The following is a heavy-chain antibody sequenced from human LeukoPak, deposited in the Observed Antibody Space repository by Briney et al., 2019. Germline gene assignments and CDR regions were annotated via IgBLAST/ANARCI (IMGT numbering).Heavy chain of an antibody. V-gene: IGHV4-4*02. D-gene: IGHD6-19*01. Sequence: SGTLSLTCAVSGGSISSSNWWSWVRQPPGKGLEWIGEIYHSGSTNYNPSLKSRVTISVDKSKNQFSLKLSSETAADTAVYYCARVAVAGTVRGQGYYYYYGMDVWGQGTTVTVSS. CDR1: GGSISSSNW. CDR2: IYHSGST. J-gene: IGHJ6*02. CDR3: ARVAVAGTVRGQGYYYYYGMDV.